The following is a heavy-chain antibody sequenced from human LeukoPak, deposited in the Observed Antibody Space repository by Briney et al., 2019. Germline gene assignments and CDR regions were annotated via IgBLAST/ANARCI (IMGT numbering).Heavy chain of an antibody. D-gene: IGHD6-19*01. CDR2: IYYIGST. CDR1: GGSISNYY. Sequence: SETLSLTCTVSGGSISNYYWSWIRQPPGKGLEWIGYIYYIGSTNYNPSLKSRVTISIDTSENQFSLKLSSVTAADTAVYYCARGLMMAVAGRGEFHYWGQGTLVTVSS. J-gene: IGHJ4*02. V-gene: IGHV4-59*01. CDR3: ARGLMMAVAGRGEFHY.